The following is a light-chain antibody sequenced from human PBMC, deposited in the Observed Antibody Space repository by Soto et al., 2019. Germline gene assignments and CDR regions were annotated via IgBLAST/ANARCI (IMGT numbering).Light chain of an antibody. CDR2: EVS. CDR1: SSDVGDYNY. Sequence: QSALTQPASVSGSPGQSITISCTGTSSDVGDYNYVSWYQHHPGKVPKLMIYEVSNRPSGVSNRFSGSKSGNTASLTIAGLQAEDEADYYCSSYTTISTWVLGGGTK. V-gene: IGLV2-14*01. CDR3: SSYTTISTWV. J-gene: IGLJ3*02.